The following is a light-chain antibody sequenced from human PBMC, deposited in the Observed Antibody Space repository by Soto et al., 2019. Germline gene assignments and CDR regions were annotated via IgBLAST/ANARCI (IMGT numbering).Light chain of an antibody. V-gene: IGKV3-11*01. CDR2: HAS. Sequence: EIVLTQSPATLSLSPGERATLSCRASQSISSYLAWYQQKPGQAPRLLIYHASSRATGIPARFSGSGSGTDFTLIISSLEPEDFAVYYCQHRNNWPLTFGGGTKVEIK. CDR3: QHRNNWPLT. J-gene: IGKJ4*01. CDR1: QSISSY.